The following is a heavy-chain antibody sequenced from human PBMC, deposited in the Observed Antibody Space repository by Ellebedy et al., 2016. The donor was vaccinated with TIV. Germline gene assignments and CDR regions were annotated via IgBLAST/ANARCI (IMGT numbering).Heavy chain of an antibody. D-gene: IGHD7-27*01. CDR3: ATFNWGSDYFED. CDR1: EFTVRSNY. J-gene: IGHJ4*02. CDR2: FYSGGAT. V-gene: IGHV3-53*01. Sequence: GESLKISCAASEFTVRSNYMAWVRQPPGKGLEWVSLFYSGGATYYADPVKARFTISRDKSTNTLHLQMDNLSAEDTAVYYCATFNWGSDYFEDWGQGTLVTVSS.